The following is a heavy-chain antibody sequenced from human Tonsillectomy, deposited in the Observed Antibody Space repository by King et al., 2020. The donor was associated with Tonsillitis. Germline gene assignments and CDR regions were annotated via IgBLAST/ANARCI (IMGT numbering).Heavy chain of an antibody. Sequence: VQLVESGGGVVQPGGSLRLSCAASGFTFSSYGMHWVRQAPGKGLEWVAFIRYDETNKYYADSVKGRFTISRDNSKNTLYLQMNSLRAEDTAVYYCAKDIGYEQYFWSDDFDEGWGQGTLVTVSS. V-gene: IGHV3-30*02. CDR3: AKDIGYEQYFWSDDFDEG. D-gene: IGHD3-3*01. CDR1: GFTFSSYG. CDR2: IRYDETNK. J-gene: IGHJ4*02.